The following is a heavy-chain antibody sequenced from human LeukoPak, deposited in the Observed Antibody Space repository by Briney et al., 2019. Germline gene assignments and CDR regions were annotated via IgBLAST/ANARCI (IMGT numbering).Heavy chain of an antibody. CDR2: ISSSSYI. J-gene: IGHJ4*02. CDR1: GFTFSSYS. D-gene: IGHD3-22*01. V-gene: IGHV3-21*01. CDR3: ARDLSSITMIVVVIRPEFDY. Sequence: GGSLRLSCAASGFTFSSYSMNWVRQAPGKGLEWVSSISSSSYIYYADLVKGRFTISRDNAKNSLYLQMNSLRAEDTAVYYCARDLSSITMIVVVIRPEFDYWGQGTLVTVSS.